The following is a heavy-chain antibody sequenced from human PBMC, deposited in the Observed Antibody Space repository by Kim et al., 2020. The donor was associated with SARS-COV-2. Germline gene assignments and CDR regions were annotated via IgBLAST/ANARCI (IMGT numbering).Heavy chain of an antibody. CDR3: AREDGEADAVDY. CDR2: ISSSSSYI. V-gene: IGHV3-21*01. Sequence: GGSLRLSCAASGFTFSSYSMNWVRQAPGKGLEWVSSISSSSSYIYYADSVKGRFTISRDNAKNSLYLQMNSLRAEDTAVYYCAREDGEADAVDYWGQGTLVTVSS. J-gene: IGHJ4*02. CDR1: GFTFSSYS.